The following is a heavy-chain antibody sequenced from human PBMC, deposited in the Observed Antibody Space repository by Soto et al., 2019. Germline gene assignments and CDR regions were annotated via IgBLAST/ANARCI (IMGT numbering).Heavy chain of an antibody. V-gene: IGHV5-51*01. CDR2: IYPGDSDI. J-gene: IGHJ6*02. CDR1: GYSFTYYW. D-gene: IGHD3-22*01. CDR3: ARLTTMIISLNMDV. Sequence: GESLKISCKGSGYSFTYYWIAWVRQVPGKGLEWIGIIYPGDSDIKYSPSFQGQVTISADKSISTAYLQWSSLKASDTAMYYCARLTTMIISLNMDVWGQGTTVTVSS.